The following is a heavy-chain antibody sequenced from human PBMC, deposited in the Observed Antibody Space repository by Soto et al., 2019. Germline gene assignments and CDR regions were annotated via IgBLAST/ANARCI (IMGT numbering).Heavy chain of an antibody. J-gene: IGHJ6*02. CDR3: GRVGEDDSLTEAYYYYYYAMDV. V-gene: IGHV1-69*01. Sequence: QVQLVQSGAEVKKPGSSVKVSCKASGGTFSSYAISWVRQAPGQGREWMGGIIPIFGTANYAQKFQGIVTMTADESTSTAYMELSSLRSEGKAVDYCGRVGEDDSLTEAYYYYYYAMDVWRQGPTVTFSS. CDR2: IIPIFGTA. CDR1: GGTFSSYA. D-gene: IGHD3-9*01.